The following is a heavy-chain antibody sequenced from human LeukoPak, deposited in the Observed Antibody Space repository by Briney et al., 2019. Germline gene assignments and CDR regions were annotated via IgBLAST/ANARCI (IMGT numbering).Heavy chain of an antibody. V-gene: IGHV4-39*01. CDR3: VTRPLAAQGYFDY. CDR1: GGSISSSSYY. CDR2: IYYSGTT. D-gene: IGHD6-13*01. Sequence: PSETLSLTCAVSGGSISSSSYYWGWIRQAPEKGLERIGSIYYSGTTYYNPSLKSRVTISIDTSKNQFSLKLSSVTAADTAVYYCVTRPLAAQGYFDYWGQGTLVTVSS. J-gene: IGHJ4*02.